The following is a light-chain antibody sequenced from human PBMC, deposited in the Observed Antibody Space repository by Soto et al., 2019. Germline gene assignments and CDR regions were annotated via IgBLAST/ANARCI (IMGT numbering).Light chain of an antibody. CDR3: QSYDSRLGDWV. V-gene: IGLV1-40*01. J-gene: IGLJ3*02. CDR1: SSNIGAPYD. Sequence: QSVLTQPPSVSGAPGQRVTISCTGSSSNIGAPYDVHWYQQLPGTAPKLLIYGNNNRPSGVPGRFSGFKSGTSASLAITGLQAEDETDYYCQSYDSRLGDWVFGGGTKVTVL. CDR2: GNN.